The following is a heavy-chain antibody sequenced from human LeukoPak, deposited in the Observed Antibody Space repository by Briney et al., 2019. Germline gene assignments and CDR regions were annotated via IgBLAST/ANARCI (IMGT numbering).Heavy chain of an antibody. CDR3: AETYDSSGYPSSY. Sequence: GGSLTLFCGAWGFPFSRYAMSGVPQAPGKGLEGVSAISGSGGSTYYADSVKGRFTISRDNSKNTLYLQMNSLRAEDTAVYYCAETYDSSGYPSSYWGQGTLVTVSS. V-gene: IGHV3-23*01. J-gene: IGHJ4*02. CDR2: ISGSGGST. CDR1: GFPFSRYA. D-gene: IGHD3-22*01.